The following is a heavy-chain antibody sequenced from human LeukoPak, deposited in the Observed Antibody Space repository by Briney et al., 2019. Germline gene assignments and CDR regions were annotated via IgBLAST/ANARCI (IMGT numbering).Heavy chain of an antibody. CDR3: ARSYSSGWYGGAEYFQH. V-gene: IGHV3-48*03. CDR2: INSGGITI. Sequence: GGSLRLSCAASGFTFSNYEMNWVRQAPGKGLEWLSYINSGGITIYYADSVKGRFTISRDNSKNTLYLQMNSLRAEDTAVYYCARSYSSGWYGGAEYFQHWGQGTLVTVSS. D-gene: IGHD6-19*01. CDR1: GFTFSNYE. J-gene: IGHJ1*01.